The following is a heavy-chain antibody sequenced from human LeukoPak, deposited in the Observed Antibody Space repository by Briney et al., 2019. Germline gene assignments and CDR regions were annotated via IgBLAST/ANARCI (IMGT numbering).Heavy chain of an antibody. D-gene: IGHD5-24*01. V-gene: IGHV3-23*01. CDR2: ISGSGGST. Sequence: HPGGSLRLPCAASGFTLRYHAMTWVRQAPGKGLEWVSAISGSGGSTYYADSVKGRFTISRDNSENTLYLQMSGLRGEDTAIYCCAREAQRRRDSYNSVNWGLGFDYWGQGVLVTVSS. CDR1: GFTLRYHA. CDR3: AREAQRRRDSYNSVNWGLGFDY. J-gene: IGHJ4*02.